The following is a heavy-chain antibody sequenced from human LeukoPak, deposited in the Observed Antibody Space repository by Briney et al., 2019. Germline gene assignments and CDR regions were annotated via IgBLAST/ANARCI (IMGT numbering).Heavy chain of an antibody. V-gene: IGHV4-39*01. CDR1: GGSIINNHYY. D-gene: IGHD2-21*02. CDR2: VFHGGST. Sequence: SETLSLTCTASGGSIINNHYYWGWIRQPPGKGLEWIGTVFHGGSTHYNPSLESRVAISVDTANNQFSLNLRSVTAADTALYYCARHVPSALRVVVVTSDWYFDLWGRGTLVTVSS. CDR3: ARHVPSALRVVVVTSDWYFDL. J-gene: IGHJ2*01.